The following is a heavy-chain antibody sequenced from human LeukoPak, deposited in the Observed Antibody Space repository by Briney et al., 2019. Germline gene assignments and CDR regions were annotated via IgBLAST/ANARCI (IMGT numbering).Heavy chain of an antibody. CDR1: GYTFTGYY. D-gene: IGHD1-26*01. J-gene: IGHJ5*02. CDR3: ARGGDSGSSPHGFDP. Sequence: ASVKVSCKASGYTFTGYYMHWVRQAPGQGLEWMGWINPNSGGTNYAQKFQGRVTMTRDTSISTAYMELSRLRSDDTAVYYCARGGDSGSSPHGFDPWGQGTLVTVSS. V-gene: IGHV1-2*02. CDR2: INPNSGGT.